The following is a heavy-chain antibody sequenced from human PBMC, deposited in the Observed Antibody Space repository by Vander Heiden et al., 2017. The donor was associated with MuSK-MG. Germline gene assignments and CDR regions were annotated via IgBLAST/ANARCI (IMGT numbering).Heavy chain of an antibody. CDR1: GVTFDDYT. CDR2: ISWDGGST. Sequence: EVQLVESGGVVVQPGGSLRLSCAASGVTFDDYTMHWVRQAPGKGLEWVSLISWDGGSTYYADSVKGRFTISRDNSKNSLYLQMNSQRTEDTALYYCARQQIVYYYYGMDVWGQGTTVTVSS. V-gene: IGHV3-43*01. CDR3: ARQQIVYYYYGMDV. D-gene: IGHD6-13*01. J-gene: IGHJ6*02.